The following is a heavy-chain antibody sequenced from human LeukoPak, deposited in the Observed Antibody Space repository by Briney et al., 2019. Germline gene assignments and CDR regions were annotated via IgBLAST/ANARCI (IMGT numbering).Heavy chain of an antibody. V-gene: IGHV1-2*02. D-gene: IGHD1-1*01. CDR1: GYTFTGYY. CDR3: ARDRSTGTDFDY. J-gene: IGHJ4*02. CDR2: INPNSGGT. Sequence: GASVKVSCKASGYTFTGYYMHWVRQAPGQGLEWMGWINPNSGGTNYAQTFQGRVTMTRDTSISTAYMELSRLRSDDTAVYYCARDRSTGTDFDYWGQGTLVTVSS.